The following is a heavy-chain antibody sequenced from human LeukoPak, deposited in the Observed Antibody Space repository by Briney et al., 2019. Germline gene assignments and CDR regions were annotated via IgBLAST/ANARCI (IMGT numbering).Heavy chain of an antibody. J-gene: IGHJ1*01. D-gene: IGHD3-16*01. V-gene: IGHV3-7*04. CDR3: AGGALDY. CDR1: GFTFSDYW. Sequence: GGSLRLSCAASGFTFSDYWMSWVRQAPGQGLTWVARINQDGSEQHFVVSVQGRFTISRDNAKNSLYLQMDSLRAEDTAVYYCAGGALDYWGQGTPVTVSS. CDR2: INQDGSEQ.